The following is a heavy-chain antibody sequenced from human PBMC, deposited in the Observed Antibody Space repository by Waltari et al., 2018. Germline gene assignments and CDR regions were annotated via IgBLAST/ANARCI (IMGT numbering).Heavy chain of an antibody. CDR2: ISNDGSDK. CDR3: AKEEDYSDSSVFDG. CDR1: GFTFSRFD. Sequence: QVQLEESGGGVVHPGKSLTLSCVASGFTFSRFDVHWLRQSPGKGLEWVKMISNDGSDKFYADAVKGRFTISRDNSKNTLYLQMDSLSAEDTAVYYCAKEEDYSDSSVFDGWGQGTLVTVSA. D-gene: IGHD3-22*01. J-gene: IGHJ4*02. V-gene: IGHV3-30*18.